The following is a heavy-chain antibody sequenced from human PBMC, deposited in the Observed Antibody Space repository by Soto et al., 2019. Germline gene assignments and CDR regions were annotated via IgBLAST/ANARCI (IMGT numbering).Heavy chain of an antibody. CDR2: ISAYNGNT. Sequence: QVQLVQSGAEVKKPGASVKVSCKASGYTFTSYGISWVRQAPGQGLEWMGWISAYNGNTNYAQKIQGRVTMTTDTSTSTDYMELRSLRSDDTAVYYCARDRGSYAYYYYGMDVWGQGTTVTVSS. D-gene: IGHD1-26*01. J-gene: IGHJ6*02. V-gene: IGHV1-18*01. CDR1: GYTFTSYG. CDR3: ARDRGSYAYYYYGMDV.